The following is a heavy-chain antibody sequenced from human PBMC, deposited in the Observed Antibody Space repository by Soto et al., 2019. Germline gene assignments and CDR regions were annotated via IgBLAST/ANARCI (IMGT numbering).Heavy chain of an antibody. J-gene: IGHJ4*02. D-gene: IGHD4-17*01. V-gene: IGHV1-3*01. CDR3: ARAPNHYGGNSAFDY. CDR2: INAGNGNT. Sequence: GASVKVSCKASGYTFTSYAMHWVRQAPGQRLEWMGWINAGNGNTKYSQKFQGRVTITRDTSASTAYMELGSLRSEDTAVYYCARAPNHYGGNSAFDYWGQGTLVTVSS. CDR1: GYTFTSYA.